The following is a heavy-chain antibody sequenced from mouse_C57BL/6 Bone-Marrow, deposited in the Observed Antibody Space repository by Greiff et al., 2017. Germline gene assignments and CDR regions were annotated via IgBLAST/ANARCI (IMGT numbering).Heavy chain of an antibody. Sequence: QVQLQQSGAELVRPGTSVKVSCKASGYAFTNYLIEWVKQRPGQGLEWIGVINPGSGGTNYNEKFKGKATLTADKSSSTAYMQLSSLTSEDSAVYFCARDYDYDGAYWGQETLVTVSA. CDR3: ARDYDYDGAY. J-gene: IGHJ3*01. D-gene: IGHD2-4*01. V-gene: IGHV1-54*01. CDR2: INPGSGGT. CDR1: GYAFTNYL.